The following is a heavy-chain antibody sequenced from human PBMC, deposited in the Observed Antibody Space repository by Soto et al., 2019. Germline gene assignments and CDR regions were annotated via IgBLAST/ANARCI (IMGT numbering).Heavy chain of an antibody. CDR1: GFTFSSYV. V-gene: IGHV3-30*18. Sequence: QVQLVESGGGVVQPGRSLRLSCAASGFTFSSYVMHWVRQAPGKGLEWVAVIADDGSYKYNADSVKGRVTISRDNSKSTLYLQMSSLRAEDTAVYYCAKESDAFDIWGQGTMVTVSS. CDR3: AKESDAFDI. J-gene: IGHJ3*02. CDR2: IADDGSYK.